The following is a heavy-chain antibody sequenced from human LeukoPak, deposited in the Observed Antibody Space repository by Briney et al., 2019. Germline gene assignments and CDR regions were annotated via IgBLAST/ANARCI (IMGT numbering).Heavy chain of an antibody. CDR1: RFTFSTYA. V-gene: IGHV3-23*01. Sequence: PGGSLRLSCAASRFTFSTYAMSWVRQAPGKGLEWVSAISSSGGRAYYADSVKGRFTISRDNSKNTLYLQMNSLRAEDTAVYYCAKEHTSEGYFDYWGQGTLVTVSS. CDR3: AKEHTSEGYFDY. J-gene: IGHJ4*02. CDR2: ISSSGGRA.